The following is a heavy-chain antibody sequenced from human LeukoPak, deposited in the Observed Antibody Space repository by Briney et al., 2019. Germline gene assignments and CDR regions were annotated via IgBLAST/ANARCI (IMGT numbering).Heavy chain of an antibody. Sequence: GGSLTLSCAASGFTFSSYEMNWVRQAPGKGLEWLSYISSSGSTMYCADSVRGRFTISRDNAKNSLYLQMNSLRPEATAVYYCARWDYWGQGNLVTVSS. J-gene: IGHJ4*02. CDR2: ISSSGSTM. CDR3: ARWDY. CDR1: GFTFSSYE. V-gene: IGHV3-48*03.